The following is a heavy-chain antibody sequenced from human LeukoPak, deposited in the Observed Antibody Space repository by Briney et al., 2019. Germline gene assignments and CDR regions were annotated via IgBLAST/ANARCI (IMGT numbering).Heavy chain of an antibody. CDR3: ARDRGEDYYGSGNYLRAFDI. V-gene: IGHV3-33*01. Sequence: PGGSLRLSCAASGFTFSSYGMHWVRQAPGKGLEWVAVIWYDGSNKYYADSVKGRFTISRDNSKNTLYLQMNSLRAEDTAVYYCARDRGEDYYGSGNYLRAFDIWGQGTMVTVSS. CDR1: GFTFSSYG. D-gene: IGHD3-10*01. CDR2: IWYDGSNK. J-gene: IGHJ3*02.